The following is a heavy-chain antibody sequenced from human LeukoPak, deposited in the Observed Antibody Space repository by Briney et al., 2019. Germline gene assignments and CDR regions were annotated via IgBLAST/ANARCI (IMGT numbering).Heavy chain of an antibody. CDR2: IYPRGST. V-gene: IGHV4-38-2*01. CDR1: GYSISSGYY. Sequence: SDTLSLTCAGSGYSISSGYYCGWLRQPPGKAPDWIGSIYPRGSTYYNPSLKSRVTISVDTSKNQFSLKLSSVTAADTAVYYCASALIVVVPAASLGAFDIWGQGTMVTVSS. J-gene: IGHJ3*02. CDR3: ASALIVVVPAASLGAFDI. D-gene: IGHD2-2*01.